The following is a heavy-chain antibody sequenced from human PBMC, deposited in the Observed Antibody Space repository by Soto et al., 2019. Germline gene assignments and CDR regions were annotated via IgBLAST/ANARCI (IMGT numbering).Heavy chain of an antibody. J-gene: IGHJ4*02. CDR1: GFTFSSYG. Sequence: QVQLVESGGGVVQPGRSLRLSCVASGFTFSSYGMHWVRQAPGKGMEWVAITWYDESKKYYADSVKGRFTISRDNSKNTLYLQMNSLRVEDTAVYYCARSGDYWGYFDSWGPGSLVTVSS. CDR3: ARSGDYWGYFDS. V-gene: IGHV3-33*01. CDR2: TWYDESKK. D-gene: IGHD1-26*01.